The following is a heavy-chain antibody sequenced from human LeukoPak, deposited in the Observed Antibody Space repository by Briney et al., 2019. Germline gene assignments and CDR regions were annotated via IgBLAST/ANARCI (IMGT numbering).Heavy chain of an antibody. D-gene: IGHD2-2*01. CDR2: IYTSGST. V-gene: IGHV4-4*07. J-gene: IGHJ5*02. CDR3: AREGYGYCSSTSCSTWFDP. CDR1: GGSISSYY. Sequence: SETLSLTCTVSGGSISSYYWSWIRQPAGKGLEWIGRIYTSGSTNYNPSLKSRVTMSVDTSKNQFSLKLSSVTAADTAVYYCAREGYGYCSSTSCSTWFDPGGQGTLVTVS.